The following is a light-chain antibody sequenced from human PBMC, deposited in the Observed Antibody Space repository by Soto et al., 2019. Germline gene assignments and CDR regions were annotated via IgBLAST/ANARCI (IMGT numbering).Light chain of an antibody. Sequence: DIVMTQSPDSLAVSLGERATFNCKSSQSVLYNSNNKNYLAWYHQKPGQPPKLLIYWASTRESGVPDRFSGSGSGTDFTLTISSLQAEDVAVYYCQQYYSAPYTFGQGTKLEIK. CDR3: QQYYSAPYT. CDR2: WAS. V-gene: IGKV4-1*01. J-gene: IGKJ2*01. CDR1: QSVLYNSNNKNY.